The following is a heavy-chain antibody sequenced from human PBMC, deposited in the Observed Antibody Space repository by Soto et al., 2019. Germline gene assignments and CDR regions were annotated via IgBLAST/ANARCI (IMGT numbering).Heavy chain of an antibody. CDR2: VTDSGATT. D-gene: IGHD1-26*01. CDR3: AKEGFAPGTYFDS. J-gene: IGHJ4*02. CDR1: GFIFSTYA. Sequence: HPGGSLRLSCAASGFIFSTYAMTWVRQAPGKGLEWVSSVTDSGATTYYADSVRGRFTISRDNSKNTVYLYMNSLRAEDTATYYCAKEGFAPGTYFDSWGQGILVTVSS. V-gene: IGHV3-23*01.